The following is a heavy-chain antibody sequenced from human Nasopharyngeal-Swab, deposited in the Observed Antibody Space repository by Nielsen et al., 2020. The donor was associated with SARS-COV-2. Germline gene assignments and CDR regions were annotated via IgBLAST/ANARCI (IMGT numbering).Heavy chain of an antibody. V-gene: IGHV4-39*01. CDR2: IYYNGNT. D-gene: IGHD6-13*01. J-gene: IGHJ4*02. Sequence: LRLSCTVSGDSIAYSTFYWGWIRQPPGKGLEWIGNIYYNGNTYQNPSLKSRLTISVDKSKHQFSLQLSSVTAADTAVYYCVRSSSWYYFDYWAQGTQVTVSS. CDR3: VRSSSWYYFDY. CDR1: GDSIAYSTFY.